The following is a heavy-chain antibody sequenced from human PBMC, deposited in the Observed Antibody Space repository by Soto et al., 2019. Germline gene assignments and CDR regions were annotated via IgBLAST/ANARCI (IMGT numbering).Heavy chain of an antibody. V-gene: IGHV3-43D*04. CDR2: ISWDGGST. J-gene: IGHJ6*02. D-gene: IGHD6-6*01. CDR3: AKDPHPPISSSRGGYYYYGMDV. CDR1: GFTFDDYA. Sequence: PGGSLRLSCAASGFTFDDYAMHWVRQAPGKGLEWVSLISWDGGSTYYADSVKGRFTISRDNSKNSLYLQMNSLRAEDTALYYCAKDPHPPISSSRGGYYYYGMDVWGQGTTVTVSS.